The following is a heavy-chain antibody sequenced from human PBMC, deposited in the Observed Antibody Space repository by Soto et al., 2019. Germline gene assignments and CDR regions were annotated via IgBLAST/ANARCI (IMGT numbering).Heavy chain of an antibody. CDR3: ARDAPVGFLEWLSGGDYYYYGMDV. CDR1: GYTFTSYD. J-gene: IGHJ6*02. V-gene: IGHV1-18*01. D-gene: IGHD3-3*01. Sequence: QVQLVQSGAEVRKPGASVKVSCEASGYTFTSYDIYWVRQAPGQGLEWMGWISAYNGNTNYAQKLQGRVTMTTDTSTSTAYMELRSLRSDDTAVYYCARDAPVGFLEWLSGGDYYYYGMDVWGQGTTVTVSS. CDR2: ISAYNGNT.